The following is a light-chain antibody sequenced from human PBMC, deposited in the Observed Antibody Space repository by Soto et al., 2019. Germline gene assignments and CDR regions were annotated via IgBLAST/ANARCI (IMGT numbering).Light chain of an antibody. CDR3: CSYTTTSALV. CDR1: SSDVGGYNY. Sequence: QSVLTQPASVSGSPGQSITISCTGTSSDVGGYNYVSWYQHHPGKAPKVIIYEVSNRPSGISNRFSGSKSGSMASLTISGLKAVDEADYYCCSYTTTSALVFGGGTKLTVL. V-gene: IGLV2-14*01. J-gene: IGLJ2*01. CDR2: EVS.